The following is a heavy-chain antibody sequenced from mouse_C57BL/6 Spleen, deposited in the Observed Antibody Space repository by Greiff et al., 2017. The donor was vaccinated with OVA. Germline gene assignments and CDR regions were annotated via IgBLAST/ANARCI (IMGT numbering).Heavy chain of an antibody. Sequence: DVQLVESGGGLVKPGGSLKLSCAASGFTFSSYAMYWVRQTPEKRLEWVATISDGGSYTYYPDNVKGRFTISRDNAKNNLYLQMSHLKSEDTAMYYCAREEYGCYSFDYWGQGTTLTVSS. J-gene: IGHJ2*01. V-gene: IGHV5-4*01. D-gene: IGHD2-10*02. CDR2: ISDGGSYT. CDR1: GFTFSSYA. CDR3: AREEYGCYSFDY.